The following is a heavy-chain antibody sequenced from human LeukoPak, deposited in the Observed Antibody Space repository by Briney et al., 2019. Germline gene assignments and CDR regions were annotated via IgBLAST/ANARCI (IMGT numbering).Heavy chain of an antibody. J-gene: IGHJ5*02. CDR1: RGSITSRSYY. V-gene: IGHV4-39*01. Sequence: SETLSLTRTVSRGSITSRSYYSGWIRPPPGKGRGWVGTIYYSGSTYYNPSLKSRVTISVYTCKNQFSLKLRSVTPADKAMYYCARRGTAAAVGLGWFDPWGQGTLVTVSS. CDR2: IYYSGST. D-gene: IGHD6-13*01. CDR3: ARRGTAAAVGLGWFDP.